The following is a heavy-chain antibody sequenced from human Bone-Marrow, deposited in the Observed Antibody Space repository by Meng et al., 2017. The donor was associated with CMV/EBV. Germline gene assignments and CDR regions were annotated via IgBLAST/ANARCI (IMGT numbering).Heavy chain of an antibody. J-gene: IGHJ4*02. CDR2: ISWDGGST. V-gene: IGHV3-43D*03. D-gene: IGHD3-22*01. Sequence: GESLKISCAASGFTFDDYAMHWVRQAPGKGLEWVSLISWDGGSTYYADSVKGRFTISRDNSKNSLYLQMNSLRAEDTALYYCAKEGDSSGFRGYFDYLGQGTPVTVSS. CDR1: GFTFDDYA. CDR3: AKEGDSSGFRGYFDY.